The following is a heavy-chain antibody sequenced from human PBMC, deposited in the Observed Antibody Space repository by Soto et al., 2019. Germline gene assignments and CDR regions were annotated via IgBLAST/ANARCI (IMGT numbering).Heavy chain of an antibody. J-gene: IGHJ4*02. CDR3: ARDRLRGYDSSGFYS. D-gene: IGHD3-22*01. Sequence: QVQLVQSGAELRKPGASVKVSCKASGYSLGSYGINWVRQLPGQGLEWMGWNNTYNGKRNYAQKFEDRITMTTATSTNTVYMELRSLKSDDTAIYDCARDRLRGYDSSGFYSWGQGTLVTVSS. V-gene: IGHV1-18*01. CDR2: NNTYNGKR. CDR1: GYSLGSYG.